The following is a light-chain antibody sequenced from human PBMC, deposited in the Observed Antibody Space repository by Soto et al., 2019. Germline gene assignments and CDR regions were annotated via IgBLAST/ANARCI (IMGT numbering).Light chain of an antibody. J-gene: IGKJ1*01. CDR2: GAS. Sequence: EIVLTQSPGTPSVSPGERDTLSCRASQSVSSKLAWYQQKPGQAPRLLFYGASTGATGIPARFSGSGSETEFTLSISSLQSEDFAVYYCQQYNNWPGTFGQGTKV. CDR1: QSVSSK. V-gene: IGKV3-15*01. CDR3: QQYNNWPGT.